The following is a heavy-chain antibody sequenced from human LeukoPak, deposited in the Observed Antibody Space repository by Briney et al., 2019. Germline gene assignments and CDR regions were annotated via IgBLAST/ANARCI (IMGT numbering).Heavy chain of an antibody. J-gene: IGHJ4*02. CDR1: GFTFSSYG. D-gene: IGHD3-22*01. V-gene: IGHV3-33*01. Sequence: GGSLRLSCAASGFTFSSYGMHWVRQAPGKGLEWVAVIWYDGSNKYYADSVKGRFTISRDNSKNTLYLQMNSLRAEDTAVYYCARDSYYDYSGGDFDYWGQGTPVTVSS. CDR3: ARDSYYDYSGGDFDY. CDR2: IWYDGSNK.